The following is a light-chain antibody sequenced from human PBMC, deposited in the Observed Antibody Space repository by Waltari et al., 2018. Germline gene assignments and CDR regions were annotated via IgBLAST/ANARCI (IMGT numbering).Light chain of an antibody. V-gene: IGLV1-40*01. Sequence: QSVLTQPPSVSGAPGQRATISCPGSSSNIRAGSGVHWYQQLPGTAPTPLIYGNRNRPSGVPDRFSGSKSGTSASLAITGLQAEDEADYYCQSYDSSLSGRVFGGGTKLTVL. CDR1: SSNIRAGSG. CDR2: GNR. CDR3: QSYDSSLSGRV. J-gene: IGLJ2*01.